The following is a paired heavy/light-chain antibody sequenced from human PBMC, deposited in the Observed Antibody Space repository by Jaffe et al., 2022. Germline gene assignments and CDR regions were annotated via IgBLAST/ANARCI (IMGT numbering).Heavy chain of an antibody. D-gene: IGHD2-2*01. CDR1: GFTVSRNY. CDR2: FYTGNST. J-gene: IGHJ5*02. CDR3: VRGPRYSSNWFDP. V-gene: IGHV3-53*04. Sequence: EVQLVESGGGLVQPGGSLTLSCAASGFTVSRNYMSWVRQAPGKGLEWVSVFYTGNSTYYADSVKGRFTISRDNSKNTVFLQMNRLRPDDTAVYYCVRGPRYSSNWFDPWGHGTLVTVSS.
Light chain of an antibody. CDR3: QSYDSTSHWV. Sequence: NFILTQPHSVSESPGRTVTISCTGSSGFIARNSVQWYQQRPGSAPTTVIYENDQRPSGVPDRFSGSIDRSSNSASLTISGLKTEDEADYYCQSYDSTSHWVFGGGTKLTVL. J-gene: IGLJ3*02. CDR2: END. CDR1: SGFIARNS. V-gene: IGLV6-57*02.